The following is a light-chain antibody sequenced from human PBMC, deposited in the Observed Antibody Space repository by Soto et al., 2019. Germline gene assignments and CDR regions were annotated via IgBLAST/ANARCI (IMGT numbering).Light chain of an antibody. V-gene: IGLV1-44*01. CDR3: AAWDDSLNGWV. J-gene: IGLJ3*02. CDR1: SSNIGSNT. Sequence: QSVLTQPPSASGTPGQRVTISCSGSSSNIGSNTVNWYQQLPGTDPKLLIYSNNQRPSGVPDRFSGSKSGTSASLAISGLQSEDEAAYYCAAWDDSLNGWVFGGGTKLTVL. CDR2: SNN.